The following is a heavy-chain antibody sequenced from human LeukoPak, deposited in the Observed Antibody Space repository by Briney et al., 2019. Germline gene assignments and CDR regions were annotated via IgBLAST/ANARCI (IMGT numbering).Heavy chain of an antibody. J-gene: IGHJ3*02. Sequence: SETLSLTCAVSGYSISSGYYWGWIRQPPGKGLEWIGSIYHSGSTYYNPSLKSRVTISVDTSKNQFSLKLSSVTAADTAVYYCARYYRCQLLTYDAFDIWGQGTMVTVSS. CDR3: ARYYRCQLLTYDAFDI. V-gene: IGHV4-38-2*01. CDR1: GYSISSGYY. D-gene: IGHD2-2*01. CDR2: IYHSGST.